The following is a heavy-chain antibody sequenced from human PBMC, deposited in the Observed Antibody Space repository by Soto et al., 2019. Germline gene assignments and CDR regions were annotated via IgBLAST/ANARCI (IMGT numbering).Heavy chain of an antibody. J-gene: IGHJ4*02. CDR3: ARSGDNYNLLDY. Sequence: GGSLRLSCAASGFTFSDYYMSWIRQAPGKGLEWLSYSSDSGTFTRYADSVKGRFSISRDNAKNSLYLQINSLRGEDTAIYYCARSGDNYNLLDYWGQGTPVTVPS. V-gene: IGHV3-11*06. CDR1: GFTFSDYY. D-gene: IGHD1-1*01. CDR2: SSDSGTFT.